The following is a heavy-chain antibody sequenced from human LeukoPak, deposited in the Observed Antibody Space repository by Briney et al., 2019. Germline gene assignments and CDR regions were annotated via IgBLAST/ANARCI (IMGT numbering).Heavy chain of an antibody. V-gene: IGHV4-30-4*07. J-gene: IGHJ6*03. CDR3: ARWARSYGLIYYYYYMDV. Sequence: SETLSLTCAVSGGSISSGGYSWSWIRQPPGKGLEWIGYIYYSGSTYYNPSLKSRVTISVDTSKNQFSLKLSSVTAADTAVYYCARWARSYGLIYYYYYMDVWGKGTTVTVSS. CDR1: GGSISSGGYS. D-gene: IGHD1-26*01. CDR2: IYYSGST.